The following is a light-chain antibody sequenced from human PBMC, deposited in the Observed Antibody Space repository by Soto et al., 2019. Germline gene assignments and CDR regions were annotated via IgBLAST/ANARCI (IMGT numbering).Light chain of an antibody. CDR1: QSISTW. J-gene: IGKJ1*01. Sequence: DIQMTQSPSTLSAFVGDRVTITCRASQSISTWLAWYHQKPGKVPKLLIFKASSLQSGVPSRFSGSGSGTDFTLTISSLQPDDFATYYCQQYNPSSRTFGQGTKV. CDR2: KAS. V-gene: IGKV1-5*03. CDR3: QQYNPSSRT.